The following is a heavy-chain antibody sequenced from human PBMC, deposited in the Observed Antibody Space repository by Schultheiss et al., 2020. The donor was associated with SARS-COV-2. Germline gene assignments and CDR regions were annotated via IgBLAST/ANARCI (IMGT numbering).Heavy chain of an antibody. CDR2: ISYDGSNK. D-gene: IGHD1-26*01. CDR1: GFTFSSYA. J-gene: IGHJ4*02. V-gene: IGHV3-30*18. Sequence: GSLRLSCAASGFTFSSYAMHWVRQAPGKGLEWVAVISYDGSNKYYADSVKGRFTISRDNSKNTLYLQMNSLRAEDTAVYYCAKREVGAQTKGSDYWGQGTLVTVSS. CDR3: AKREVGAQTKGSDY.